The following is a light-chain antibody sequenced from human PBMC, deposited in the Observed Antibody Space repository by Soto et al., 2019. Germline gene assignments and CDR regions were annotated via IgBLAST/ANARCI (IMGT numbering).Light chain of an antibody. CDR1: QGVSRK. CDR2: GAS. Sequence: DIVMTQSPATLSVAPGERVTFSCRASQGVSRKLAWYQHKPGQAPRLLISGASTGATGIPARFSGSGSGTEFTLTISSLQSEDCAIYYCQQYHTWPITVGGGTRREIK. V-gene: IGKV3-15*01. J-gene: IGKJ5*01. CDR3: QQYHTWPIT.